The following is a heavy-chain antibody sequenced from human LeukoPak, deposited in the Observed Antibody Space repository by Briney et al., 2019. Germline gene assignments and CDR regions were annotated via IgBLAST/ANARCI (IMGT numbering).Heavy chain of an antibody. CDR2: SSWNSGSI. V-gene: IGHV3-9*01. CDR3: AKVDGLTDAFDI. CDR1: GFTFSSFC. Sequence: GGSLTLACAVSGFTFSSFCMNWVSPAAGKGLGWVSGSSWNSGSIGYADSVKGRFTISRDNAKNSLYLQMNSLRAEDTALYYCAKVDGLTDAFDIWGQGTMVTVSS. D-gene: IGHD5-24*01. J-gene: IGHJ3*02.